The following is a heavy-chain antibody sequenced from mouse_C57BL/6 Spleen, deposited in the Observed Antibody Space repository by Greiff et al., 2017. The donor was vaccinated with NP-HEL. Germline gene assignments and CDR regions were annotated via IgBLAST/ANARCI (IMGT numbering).Heavy chain of an antibody. CDR3: ARRTGEGAWFAY. CDR1: GYTFTGYW. D-gene: IGHD4-1*01. J-gene: IGHJ3*01. V-gene: IGHV1-9*01. Sequence: QVQLQQSGAELMKPGASVKLSCKATGYTFTGYWIEWVKQRPGHGLEWIGELLPGSGSTNYNAKFKGKATFTADPSSNTAYMQLSSLTTEDSAIYYCARRTGEGAWFAYWGKGTLVTVSA. CDR2: LLPGSGST.